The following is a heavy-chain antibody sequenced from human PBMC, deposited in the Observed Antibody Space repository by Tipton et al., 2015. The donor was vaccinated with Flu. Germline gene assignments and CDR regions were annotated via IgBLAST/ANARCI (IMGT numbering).Heavy chain of an antibody. V-gene: IGHV4-59*01. Sequence: TLSLTCAVYGGSFSGYYWSWIRQPPGKGLEWIGYVFYTGSTDYNPSLKSRVTISVDTSKNQFSLELISVTAADTAVYYCARGMNSGLVDVWGQGTTVTVSS. CDR3: ARGMNSGLVDV. CDR2: VFYTGST. D-gene: IGHD2/OR15-2a*01. CDR1: GGSFSGYY. J-gene: IGHJ6*02.